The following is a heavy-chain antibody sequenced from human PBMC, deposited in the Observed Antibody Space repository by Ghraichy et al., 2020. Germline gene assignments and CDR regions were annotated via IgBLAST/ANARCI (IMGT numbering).Heavy chain of an antibody. J-gene: IGHJ6*03. D-gene: IGHD4-23*01. CDR3: TGGNLDYYYYYYMDV. CDR2: IKSKTDGGTT. Sequence: GGSRRLTCAASGFTFSNAWMSWVRQAPGKGLEWVSRIKSKTDGGTTDYAAPVKGRFTISRDDSKNTLYLQMNSLKTEDTAVYYCTGGNLDYYYYYYMDVWGKGTTVTVSS. CDR1: GFTFSNAW. V-gene: IGHV3-15*01.